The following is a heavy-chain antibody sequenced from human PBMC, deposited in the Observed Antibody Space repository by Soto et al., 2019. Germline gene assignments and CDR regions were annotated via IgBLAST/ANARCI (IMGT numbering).Heavy chain of an antibody. Sequence: EVQLVESGGGLVQPGGSLRLSCVDSGFTFSSYWMSWVRQAPVKGLEWVGNIKQDGSEENYVDSLKGRFTISRDNAKNSMYLQMNSVRAEDTAVYYCARIAATGRGWDVWGQGTTVVVSS. CDR3: ARIAATGRGWDV. D-gene: IGHD6-13*01. J-gene: IGHJ6*02. CDR2: IKQDGSEE. CDR1: GFTFSSYW. V-gene: IGHV3-7*01.